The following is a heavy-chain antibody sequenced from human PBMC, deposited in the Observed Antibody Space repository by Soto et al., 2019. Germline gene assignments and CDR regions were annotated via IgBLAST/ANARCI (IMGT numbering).Heavy chain of an antibody. D-gene: IGHD6-19*01. J-gene: IGHJ5*02. CDR2: ISSSGSTI. CDR3: ARVSSGWYGWFDP. Sequence: GGSLRLSCAASGFTFSSYEMNWVRQAPGKGLEWVSYISSSGSTIYYAGSVKGRFTISRDNAKNSLYLQMNSLRAEDTAVYYCARVSSGWYGWFDPWGQGTLVTVSS. V-gene: IGHV3-48*03. CDR1: GFTFSSYE.